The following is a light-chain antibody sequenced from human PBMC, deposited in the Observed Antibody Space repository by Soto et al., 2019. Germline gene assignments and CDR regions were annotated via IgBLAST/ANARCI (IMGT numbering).Light chain of an antibody. J-gene: IGKJ3*01. Sequence: EIVLTQSPGTLSLSPGERATLSCRASQSFSNIYLAWYQQKPGKAPRPLIHGASDRATGIPDRFRGSGSGTDFTLTISRLAPEDFAVDFCQQYCSSPLTYGPGTKVDSK. CDR3: QQYCSSPLT. V-gene: IGKV3-20*01. CDR2: GAS. CDR1: QSFSNIY.